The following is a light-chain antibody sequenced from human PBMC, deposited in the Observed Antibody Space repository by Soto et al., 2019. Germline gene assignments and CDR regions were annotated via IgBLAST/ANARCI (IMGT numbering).Light chain of an antibody. CDR2: AAS. CDR3: LQNHDYPRT. J-gene: IGKJ2*01. V-gene: IGKV1-6*01. Sequence: AIQMTQSPSSLSASVGDRVSIACRASQAIENNLGWFQQKPGKAPKLLIYAASTLHTGVPSRFSGNGSGTDFTLTISSLQPEDFAVYYCLQNHDYPRTFGQGTKLEIK. CDR1: QAIENN.